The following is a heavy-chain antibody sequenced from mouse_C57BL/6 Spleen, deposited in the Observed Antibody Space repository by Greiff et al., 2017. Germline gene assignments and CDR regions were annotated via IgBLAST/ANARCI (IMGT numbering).Heavy chain of an antibody. CDR1: GYTFTGDW. Sequence: QVQLQQPGAELVKPGASVKLSCTASGYTFTGDWMHWVKQRPERGLEWIGRIDPNSGGTKYTGKFKSKATLTVDKPSSTAYMQLSSLTSEDYAVYYCSRGVITTLLDYWGQGTTLTVSS. CDR2: IDPNSGGT. D-gene: IGHD2-4*01. V-gene: IGHV1-72*01. CDR3: SRGVITTLLDY. J-gene: IGHJ2*01.